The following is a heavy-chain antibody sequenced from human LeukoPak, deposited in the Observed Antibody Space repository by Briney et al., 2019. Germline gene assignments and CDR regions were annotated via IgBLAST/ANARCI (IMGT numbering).Heavy chain of an antibody. V-gene: IGHV3-30*14. J-gene: IGHJ3*02. Sequence: GGSLRLSCAASGFTFSSYAMHWVRQAPGKGLEWVAVISYDGSNKYYADSVKGRFTISRDNSQNTLYLQMNSLRAEDTAVYYCARELRVGATCAFDIWGQGTMVTVSS. CDR2: ISYDGSNK. CDR3: ARELRVGATCAFDI. CDR1: GFTFSSYA. D-gene: IGHD1-26*01.